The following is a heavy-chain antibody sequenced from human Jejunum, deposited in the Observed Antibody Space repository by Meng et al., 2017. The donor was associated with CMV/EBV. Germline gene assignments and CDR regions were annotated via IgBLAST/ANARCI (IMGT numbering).Heavy chain of an antibody. J-gene: IGHJ1*01. CDR1: GGSIRSGGYY. Sequence: TVSGGSIRSGGYYWNWIRQHPGKGLEWIGSIYYTGGTYYNPSLKSRISMSVDTSKNQFSLKLTSVTAADTAVYYCAREYGSGYPPDYWGQGTLVTVSS. CDR3: AREYGSGYPPDY. CDR2: IYYTGGT. V-gene: IGHV4-31*03. D-gene: IGHD3-10*01.